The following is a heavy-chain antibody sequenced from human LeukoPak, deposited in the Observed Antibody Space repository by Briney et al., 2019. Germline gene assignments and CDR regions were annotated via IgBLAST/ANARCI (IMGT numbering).Heavy chain of an antibody. CDR3: AADGDIVVVPAAPYYYYGMDV. J-gene: IGHJ6*04. D-gene: IGHD2-2*01. V-gene: IGHV1-69*13. CDR2: IIPIFGTA. Sequence: SVKVSCKASGGTFISYAISWVRQAPGQGLEWMGGIIPIFGTANYAQKFQGRVTITADESTSTAYMELSSLRSEDTAVYYCAADGDIVVVPAAPYYYYGMDVWGKGTTVTVSS. CDR1: GGTFISYA.